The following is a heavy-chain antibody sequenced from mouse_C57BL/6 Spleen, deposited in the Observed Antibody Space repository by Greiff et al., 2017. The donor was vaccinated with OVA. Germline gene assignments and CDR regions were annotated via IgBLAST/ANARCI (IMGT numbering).Heavy chain of an antibody. J-gene: IGHJ2*01. CDR1: GYTFTDYY. D-gene: IGHD1-1*01. Sequence: VQLQQSGPELVKPGASVKISCKASGYTFTDYYMNWVKQSHGKSLEWIGDINPNNGGTSYNQKFKGKATLTVDKSSSTAYMELRSLTSEDSAVYYCARNYYGSGSDYWGQGTTLTVSS. CDR3: ARNYYGSGSDY. CDR2: INPNNGGT. V-gene: IGHV1-26*01.